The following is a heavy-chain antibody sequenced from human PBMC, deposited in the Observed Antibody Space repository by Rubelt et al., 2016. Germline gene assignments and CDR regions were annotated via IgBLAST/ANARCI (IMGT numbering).Heavy chain of an antibody. D-gene: IGHD7-27*01. J-gene: IGHJ4*02. Sequence: QVQLVQSGAEVKKPGASVKGSCKASGYTFTSYYMHWVRQAPGQGLEWMGIIHPSGGSTTYAQRFQGRVTMTTDTSTSTAYMERRSLRSDDTAVYYCARYLGIEGDFDYWGQGTLVTVSS. CDR3: ARYLGIEGDFDY. CDR2: IHPSGGST. CDR1: GYTFTSYY. V-gene: IGHV1-46*01.